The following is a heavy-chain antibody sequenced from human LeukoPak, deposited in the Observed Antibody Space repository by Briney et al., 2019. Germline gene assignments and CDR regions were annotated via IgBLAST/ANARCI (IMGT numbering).Heavy chain of an antibody. CDR2: ISYDGNNK. CDR1: GFTFAIYA. J-gene: IGHJ4*02. V-gene: IGHV3-30-3*01. CDR3: ARDLVGGWDDSSGYYYGYFDY. Sequence: GRSLRLSCAASGFTFAIYAMHWVRQAPGKGLECVAVISYDGNNKYYAVYVKGRLNISRDKSKNTLYLQMNSLRAEDTAVYYCARDLVGGWDDSSGYYYGYFDYWGQGTLVTVSS. D-gene: IGHD3-22*01.